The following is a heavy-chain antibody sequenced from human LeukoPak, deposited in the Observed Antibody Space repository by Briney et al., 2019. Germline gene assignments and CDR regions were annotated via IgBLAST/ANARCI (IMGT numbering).Heavy chain of an antibody. D-gene: IGHD4-17*01. CDR3: ARDAVTTPYYYYYMDV. J-gene: IGHJ6*03. CDR2: IYYSGST. Sequence: SETLSLTCTVSGGSISSYYWSWIRQPPGKGLEWIGYIYYSGSTNYNPSLKSRVTISVDTSKNQFSLKLSSVTAADTAVYYCARDAVTTPYYYYYMDVRGKGTTVTVSS. CDR1: GGSISSYY. V-gene: IGHV4-59*01.